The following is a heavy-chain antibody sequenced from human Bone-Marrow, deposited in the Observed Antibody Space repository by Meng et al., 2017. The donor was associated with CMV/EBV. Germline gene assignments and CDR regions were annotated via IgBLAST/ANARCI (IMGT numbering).Heavy chain of an antibody. Sequence: GGSLRLSCAASGFTFSSYGMHWVRQAPGKGLEWVAFIRYDGSNKYYADSVKGRFTISRDNSKNTLYLQMNSLRAEDTAVYYCARVKGSSSWYRVNWFDPWGQGTLVTVSS. J-gene: IGHJ5*02. CDR3: ARVKGSSSWYRVNWFDP. CDR2: IRYDGSNK. V-gene: IGHV3-30*02. CDR1: GFTFSSYG. D-gene: IGHD6-13*01.